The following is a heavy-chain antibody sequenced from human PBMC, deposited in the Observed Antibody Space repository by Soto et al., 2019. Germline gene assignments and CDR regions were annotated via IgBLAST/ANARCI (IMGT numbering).Heavy chain of an antibody. J-gene: IGHJ3*02. V-gene: IGHV4-59*01. CDR2: IYYSGRT. CDR1: GGSISSYY. D-gene: IGHD3-22*01. CDR3: ARDITMIVASGGRAFDI. Sequence: QVQLQESGPGLVKPSETLSLTCTVSGGSISSYYWSWIRQPPGKGLEWIGYIYYSGRTTYYTSLESRVTISVDTYKNHFSLKLSSVTAADTAVYYCARDITMIVASGGRAFDIWGQGTMVTVSS.